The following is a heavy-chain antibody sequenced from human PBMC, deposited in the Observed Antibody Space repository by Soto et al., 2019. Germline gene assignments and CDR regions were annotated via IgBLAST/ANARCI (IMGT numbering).Heavy chain of an antibody. J-gene: IGHJ4*02. Sequence: ASVKVSCKTSGYTYRIYAITWVRQAPGQGHEWKGWISTYNHDTRYAQRNQGRLSMATDTSTSTAYMELRSLTSDDTALYYCARDPSNTSGYYFYYFDYWGQGTLVTVSS. CDR2: ISTYNHDT. CDR3: ARDPSNTSGYYFYYFDY. D-gene: IGHD3-22*01. V-gene: IGHV1-18*01. CDR1: GYTYRIYA.